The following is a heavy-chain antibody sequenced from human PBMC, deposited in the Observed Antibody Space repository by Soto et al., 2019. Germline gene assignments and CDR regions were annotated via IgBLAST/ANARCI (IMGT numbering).Heavy chain of an antibody. J-gene: IGHJ3*02. D-gene: IGHD6-6*01. Sequence: QVQLVQSGAEVKKPGSSVKVSCKASGGTFSSYAISWVRQAPGQGLEWMGGIIPIFGTANYAQKFQGRVTITADESTSTAYMELSGLRSEDTAVYYCAIFQGLKGIAARPPDAFDIWGQGTMVTVSS. CDR3: AIFQGLKGIAARPPDAFDI. CDR1: GGTFSSYA. V-gene: IGHV1-69*01. CDR2: IIPIFGTA.